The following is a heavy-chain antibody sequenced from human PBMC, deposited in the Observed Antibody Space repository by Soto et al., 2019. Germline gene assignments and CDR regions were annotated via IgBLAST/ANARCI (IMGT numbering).Heavy chain of an antibody. CDR3: AKGKGSLAVSRLFDS. D-gene: IGHD4-17*01. J-gene: IGHJ4*02. CDR1: GFTFSSHA. CDR2: ISGSSGST. V-gene: IGHV3-23*01. Sequence: EVQLLESGGGLAQPGGSLTLSCAASGFTFSSHAMSWVRQPPGKGLEWVSAISGSSGSTYYADSVKGRFTISRDNSKNTLFLQMNSLTTEDTAVYYCAKGKGSLAVSRLFDSWGQGTLVIVSS.